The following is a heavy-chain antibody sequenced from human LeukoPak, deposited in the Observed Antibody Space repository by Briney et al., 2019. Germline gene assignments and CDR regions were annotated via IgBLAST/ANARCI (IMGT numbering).Heavy chain of an antibody. V-gene: IGHV4-34*01. CDR1: GGSFSGYY. Sequence: SETLSLTCAVYGGSFSGYYWSWIRQPPGKGLEWIGEINHSGSTNYNPSLKSRVTISVDTSKNRFSLKLSSVTAADTAVYYCARGRESSSTDYWGQGTLVTVSS. J-gene: IGHJ4*02. CDR3: ARGRESSSTDY. D-gene: IGHD6-13*01. CDR2: INHSGST.